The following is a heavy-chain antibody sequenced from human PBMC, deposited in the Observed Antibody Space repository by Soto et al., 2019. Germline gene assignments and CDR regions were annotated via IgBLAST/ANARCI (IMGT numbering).Heavy chain of an antibody. Sequence: PGGSLRLSCAASGFTFSSYAMSWVRQAPGKGLEWVSAISGSGGSTYYADSVKGRFTISRDNSKNTLYLQMNSLRAEDTAVYYGAKWGGGTYYFDYWGQGTLVSVSS. CDR3: AKWGGGTYYFDY. CDR2: ISGSGGST. D-gene: IGHD1-26*01. CDR1: GFTFSSYA. J-gene: IGHJ4*02. V-gene: IGHV3-23*01.